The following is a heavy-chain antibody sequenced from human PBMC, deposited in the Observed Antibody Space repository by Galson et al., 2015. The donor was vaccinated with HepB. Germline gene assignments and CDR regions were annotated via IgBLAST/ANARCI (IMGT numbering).Heavy chain of an antibody. V-gene: IGHV3-23*01. CDR3: AKALRYCSSTSCYERAVARSYYYGMDV. J-gene: IGHJ6*02. CDR2: ISGSGGST. D-gene: IGHD2-2*01. Sequence: SLRLSCAASGFTFSSYAMSWVRQAPGKGLEWVSAISGSGGSTYYADSVKGRFTISRDNSKNTLYLQMNSLRAEDTAVYYCAKALRYCSSTSCYERAVARSYYYGMDVWGQGTTVTVSS. CDR1: GFTFSSYA.